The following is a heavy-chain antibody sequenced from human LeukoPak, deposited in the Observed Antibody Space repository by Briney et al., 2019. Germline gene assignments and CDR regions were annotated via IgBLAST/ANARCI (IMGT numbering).Heavy chain of an antibody. Sequence: SQTLSLTCTVSGGSISSGGYYWSWIRQHPGKGLEWIGYIYYSGSTYYNPSLKSRVTISVDTSKNQFSLKLSSVTAADTAVYYCARECFTFGGGIVRNYFDYWGQGTLVTVSS. D-gene: IGHD3-16*02. CDR3: ARECFTFGGGIVRNYFDY. CDR2: IYYSGST. J-gene: IGHJ4*02. V-gene: IGHV4-31*03. CDR1: GGSISSGGYY.